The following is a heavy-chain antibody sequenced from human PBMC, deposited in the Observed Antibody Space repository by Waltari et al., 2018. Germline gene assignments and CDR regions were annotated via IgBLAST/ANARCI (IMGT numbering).Heavy chain of an antibody. CDR1: GGSISSYY. J-gene: IGHJ6*03. CDR2: IYYSGSS. D-gene: IGHD4-17*01. V-gene: IGHV4-59*01. Sequence: QVQLQESGPGLVKPSETLSLTCTVSGGSISSYYWSWLRQPPGKGLGWIGYIYYSGSSNYNPSPKSGVTISVDTSKNQYSLKLSPVTAADTAVYYGARGLNGDDVDAYYYYMDVWGKGTTVTVSS. CDR3: ARGLNGDDVDAYYYYMDV.